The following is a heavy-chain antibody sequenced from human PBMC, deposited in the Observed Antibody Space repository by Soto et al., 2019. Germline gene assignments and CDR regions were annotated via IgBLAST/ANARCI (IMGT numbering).Heavy chain of an antibody. CDR3: ASEGPAPYYYYGMDV. CDR1: GYSFTTDG. V-gene: IGHV1-18*01. CDR2: ISGYNGNT. Sequence: QVQLVQSRGEVKKPGASVKVSCQSSGYSFTTDGISWVRQAPGQGLEWMGWISGYNGNTNYAQKLQGRVTMTTDTSTSTAYMELRSLRSDDTAVYYCASEGPAPYYYYGMDVWGQGSTVTVSS. J-gene: IGHJ6*02.